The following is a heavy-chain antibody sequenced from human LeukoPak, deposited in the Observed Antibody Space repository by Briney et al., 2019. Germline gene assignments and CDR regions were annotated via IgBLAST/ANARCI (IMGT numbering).Heavy chain of an antibody. Sequence: PGRSLRLSCAASGFTFSSYGMHWVRQAPGKGLEWVAVIWYDGSNKYYADSVKGRFTISRDNSKNTLYLQMNSLRAEDTAVHYCARGRGSTAGLFDYWGQGTLVTVSS. CDR2: IWYDGSNK. J-gene: IGHJ4*02. CDR3: ARGRGSTAGLFDY. D-gene: IGHD5-12*01. CDR1: GFTFSSYG. V-gene: IGHV3-33*01.